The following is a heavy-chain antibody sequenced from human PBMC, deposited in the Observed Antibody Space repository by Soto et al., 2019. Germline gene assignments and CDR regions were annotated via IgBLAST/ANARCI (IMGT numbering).Heavy chain of an antibody. CDR3: ARDGCSGGSCYLKRRGRYFDL. V-gene: IGHV1-69*01. Sequence: QVQLVQSGAEVKKPGSSVKVSCKASGGTFSSYAISWVRQAPGQGLEWMGGIIPIFGTANYAQKFQGRVTITADESTSTAYMELSSLRYEDTAVYYCARDGCSGGSCYLKRRGRYFDLWGRGTLVTVSS. D-gene: IGHD2-15*01. CDR2: IIPIFGTA. CDR1: GGTFSSYA. J-gene: IGHJ2*01.